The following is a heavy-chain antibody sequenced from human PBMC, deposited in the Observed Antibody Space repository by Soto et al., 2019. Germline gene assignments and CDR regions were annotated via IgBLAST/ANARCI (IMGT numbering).Heavy chain of an antibody. J-gene: IGHJ5*02. CDR1: GYTFTSYG. D-gene: IGHD6-19*01. CDR3: ARDPPYSSGWYAGFDP. CDR2: ISAYNGNT. Sequence: QVQLVQSGAEVKKPGASVKVSCKASGYTFTSYGISWVRQAPGQGLEWMGWISAYNGNTNYEQKLQGRVTMTTDTSTDTAYMELRSLRSADTAVYYCARDPPYSSGWYAGFDPWGQGTLVTVSS. V-gene: IGHV1-18*01.